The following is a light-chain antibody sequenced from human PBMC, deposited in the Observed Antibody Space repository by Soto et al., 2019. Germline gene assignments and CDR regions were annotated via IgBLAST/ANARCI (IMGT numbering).Light chain of an antibody. CDR3: QQYNNWRT. Sequence: EIVMTQSPATLSVSPGERATLSCRASQSISNNLAWYQQKRGQAPRLLIYGASTRATGIPARFSGSGSGTDFTLTISSLQSEYFAFYYCQQYNNWRTFGQGTKVEI. CDR1: QSISNN. J-gene: IGKJ1*01. CDR2: GAS. V-gene: IGKV3-15*01.